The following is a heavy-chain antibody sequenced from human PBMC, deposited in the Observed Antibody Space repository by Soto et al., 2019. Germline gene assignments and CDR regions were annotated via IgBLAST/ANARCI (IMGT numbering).Heavy chain of an antibody. D-gene: IGHD3-22*01. CDR1: GFTFSSYA. Sequence: GGSLGLSCAASGFTFSSYAMSWVRQAPGKGLEWVSAISGSGGSTYYADSVKARFTISRDNSKNTLYLQINSLKAEDTAVYRCAKENLTMIVVVISRLGAFDIWGQGTMVTVS. CDR2: ISGSGGST. CDR3: AKENLTMIVVVISRLGAFDI. J-gene: IGHJ3*02. V-gene: IGHV3-23*01.